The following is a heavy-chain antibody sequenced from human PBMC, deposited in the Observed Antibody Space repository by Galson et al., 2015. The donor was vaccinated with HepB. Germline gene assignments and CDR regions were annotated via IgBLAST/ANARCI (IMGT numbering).Heavy chain of an antibody. CDR2: IKSKTDGGTT. Sequence: SLRLSCAASGFTFSNAWMSWVRQAPGKGLEWVGRIKSKTDGGTTDYAAPVKGRFTISRDDSKNTLYLQMNSLKTEDTAVYYCTISEIAVATPFDYWGQGTLVTVSS. J-gene: IGHJ4*02. V-gene: IGHV3-15*01. D-gene: IGHD6-19*01. CDR3: TISEIAVATPFDY. CDR1: GFTFSNAW.